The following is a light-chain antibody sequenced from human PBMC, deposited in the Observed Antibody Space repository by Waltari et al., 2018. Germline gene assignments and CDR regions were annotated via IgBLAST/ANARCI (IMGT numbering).Light chain of an antibody. V-gene: IGKV2-30*01. CDR2: KVS. CDR3: MQGTHWPWT. CDR1: QGLVSSDGNTY. Sequence: DVAMTQSPLSLPVTLGQPASISCRSSQGLVSSDGNTYFNWFQQRAGQAPRRLLYKVSSRDSGVPDRFSGSGSGTDFTLRISRVEAEDVGVYYCMQGTHWPWTFGQGTKVEIK. J-gene: IGKJ1*01.